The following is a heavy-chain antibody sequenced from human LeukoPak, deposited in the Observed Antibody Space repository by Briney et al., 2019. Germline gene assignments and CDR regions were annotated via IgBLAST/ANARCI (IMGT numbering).Heavy chain of an antibody. CDR1: GFTFSGFG. CDR2: LSYDGSNT. CDR3: AEDKSIAVAGTSDYFDY. J-gene: IGHJ4*02. V-gene: IGHV3-30*18. D-gene: IGHD6-19*01. Sequence: GGSLRLSCVASGFTFSGFGMHWVRQPPGKGLEWVAVLSYDGSNTYYADSVKGRFTISRDNSKNTLFMQMNSLRAEDTAVYYCAEDKSIAVAGTSDYFDYWGQGTLVTVSS.